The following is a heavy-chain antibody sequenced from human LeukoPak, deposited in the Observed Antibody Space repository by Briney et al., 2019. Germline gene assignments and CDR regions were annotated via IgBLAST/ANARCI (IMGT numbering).Heavy chain of an antibody. CDR2: VKPKSGDS. CDR1: GYTFTNYH. V-gene: IGHV1-2*06. CDR3: SRDRGVPGPGNALDI. D-gene: IGHD2-8*01. J-gene: IGHJ3*02. Sequence: ASVRVSCKASGYTFTNYHMHWVRQAPGQGLEWLGLVKPKSGDSDFVQKFRGRVTVTTDVSTTTIHMEPSNLRSDDTAVYYCSRDRGVPGPGNALDIWGQGTMVTVSS.